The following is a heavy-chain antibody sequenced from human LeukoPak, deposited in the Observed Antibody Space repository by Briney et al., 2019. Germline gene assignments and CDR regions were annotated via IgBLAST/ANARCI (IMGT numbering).Heavy chain of an antibody. CDR2: ITSSSSYI. CDR3: AKTKNQGGQRTKKGAWTQLWFDY. D-gene: IGHD5-18*01. V-gene: IGHV3-21*01. J-gene: IGHJ4*02. Sequence: KAGGSLRLSCAASGFTFSTYNMNWVRQAPGKGLEWVSSITSSSSYIYYADSVKGRFTISRDNSKNTLYLQMNSLRAEDTAVYYCAKTKNQGGQRTKKGAWTQLWFDYWGQGTLVTVSS. CDR1: GFTFSTYN.